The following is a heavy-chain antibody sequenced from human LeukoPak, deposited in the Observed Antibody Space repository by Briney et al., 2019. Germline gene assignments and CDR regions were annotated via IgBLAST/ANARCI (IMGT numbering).Heavy chain of an antibody. J-gene: IGHJ4*02. CDR3: ARVRVDYYGSGSYKHDDY. CDR1: GFTFSDYY. CDR2: ISSSGSDI. Sequence: GGSLRLSCAASGFTFSDYYMNWIRQAPGKGLEWVSHISSSGSDIYYVDSVKGRFTISRDNAKNSLYLQMNSLRAEDTAVYYCARVRVDYYGSGSYKHDDYWGQGTLVTVSS. D-gene: IGHD3-10*01. V-gene: IGHV3-11*04.